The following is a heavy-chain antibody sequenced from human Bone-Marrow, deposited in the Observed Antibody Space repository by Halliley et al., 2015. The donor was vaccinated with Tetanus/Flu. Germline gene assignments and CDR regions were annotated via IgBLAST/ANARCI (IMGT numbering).Heavy chain of an antibody. Sequence: GYVYGSGNTNHNPSLKSRVTISLDTSKNQFSLKLTSVTAADTAVYFCARDHGYAWGGSYVYAVDVWGQGTSVTVSS. V-gene: IGHV4-59*01. J-gene: IGHJ6*02. CDR2: VYGSGNT. D-gene: IGHD3-16*01. CDR3: ARDHGYAWGGSYVYAVDV.